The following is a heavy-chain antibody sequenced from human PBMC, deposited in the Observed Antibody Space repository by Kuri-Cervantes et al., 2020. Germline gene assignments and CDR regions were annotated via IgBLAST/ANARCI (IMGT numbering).Heavy chain of an antibody. D-gene: IGHD6-25*01. J-gene: IGHJ1*01. Sequence: SETLSLTCGVSGGSISSGGYYWTWIRQPSGKGLEWIGEINLRGSSNYNPSLKSRVTISLDTSNNQFSLKLTSVTDADAAMYYCARGDVAARLQHWGQGTLVTVSS. CDR3: ARGDVAARLQH. V-gene: IGHV4-34*01. CDR1: GGSISSGGYY. CDR2: INLRGSS.